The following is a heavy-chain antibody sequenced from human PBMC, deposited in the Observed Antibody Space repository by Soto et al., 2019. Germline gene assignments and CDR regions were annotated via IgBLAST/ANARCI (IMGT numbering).Heavy chain of an antibody. J-gene: IGHJ6*02. CDR2: ISGSGGST. D-gene: IGHD3-16*01. CDR3: AKLRDLYYYGMDV. CDR1: GFTFSSYA. V-gene: IGHV3-23*01. Sequence: GGPLRLSCAASGFTFSSYAMSWVRQAPGKGLEWVSAISGSGGSTYYADSVKGRFTISRDNSKNTLYLQMNSLRAEDTAVYYCAKLRDLYYYGMDVWGQGTTVTVSS.